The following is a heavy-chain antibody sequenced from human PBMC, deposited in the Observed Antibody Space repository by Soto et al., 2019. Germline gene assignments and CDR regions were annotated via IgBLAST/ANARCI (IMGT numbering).Heavy chain of an antibody. J-gene: IGHJ3*02. CDR3: VRTYDNSGPNSGGYAFDI. CDR2: FYKSGTT. D-gene: IGHD3-22*01. Sequence: QVQLQESGPGLVKPSETLSFTCTVSGDSINSYYWSWIRQPPGKGLEWIAYFYKSGTTNYNPSLKSRVTISVDTSKNQFSLKLSSVTAADTAVYYCVRTYDNSGPNSGGYAFDIWGQGTMLTVSS. V-gene: IGHV4-59*01. CDR1: GDSINSYY.